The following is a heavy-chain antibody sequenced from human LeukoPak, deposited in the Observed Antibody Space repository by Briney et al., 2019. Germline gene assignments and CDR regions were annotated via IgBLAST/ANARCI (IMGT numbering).Heavy chain of an antibody. CDR2: MKEDGSEK. J-gene: IGHJ4*02. CDR1: GFTVSNNY. V-gene: IGHV3-7*01. D-gene: IGHD4-11*01. Sequence: QAGGSLRLSCAASGFTVSNNYMTWVRQAPGKGLEWVANMKEDGSEKNYVDSVKGRFTISRDNAQDSLYLQMNSLRAEDTAVYYCARDRGYSNFDYWGQGTLVTVSS. CDR3: ARDRGYSNFDY.